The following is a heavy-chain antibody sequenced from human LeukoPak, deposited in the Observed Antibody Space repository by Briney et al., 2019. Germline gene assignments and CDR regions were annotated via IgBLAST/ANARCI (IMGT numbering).Heavy chain of an antibody. CDR1: GGSISSSSYY. CDR3: AGVGYSYGSNYFDY. J-gene: IGHJ4*02. D-gene: IGHD5-18*01. CDR2: IYYSGST. Sequence: PSETLSLTCTVSGGSISSSSYYWGWIRQPPGEGLEWIGSIYYSGSTYYNPSLKSRVTISVDTSKNQFSLKLSSVTAADTAVYYCAGVGYSYGSNYFDYWGQGTLVTVSS. V-gene: IGHV4-39*01.